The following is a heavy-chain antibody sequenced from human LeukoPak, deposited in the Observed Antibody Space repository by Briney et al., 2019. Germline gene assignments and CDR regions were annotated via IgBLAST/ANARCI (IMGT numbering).Heavy chain of an antibody. Sequence: PGGSLRLSCAASGFTFSNAWMSWIRQPPGKGLEWIGEINHSGSTNYNPSLKSRVTISVDTSKNQFSLKLSSVTAADTAVYYCARGYKYYYDSSGYLHTWGQGTLVTVSS. D-gene: IGHD3-22*01. V-gene: IGHV4-34*01. J-gene: IGHJ4*02. CDR3: ARGYKYYYDSSGYLHT. CDR2: INHSGST. CDR1: GFTFSNAW.